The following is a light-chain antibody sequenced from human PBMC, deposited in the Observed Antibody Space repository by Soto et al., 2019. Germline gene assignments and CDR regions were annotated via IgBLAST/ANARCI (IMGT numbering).Light chain of an antibody. CDR1: QGISTW. V-gene: IGKV1D-16*01. J-gene: IGKJ1*01. Sequence: DIQMTPFPSSLSASVGDRVNITCRASQGISTWLAWYQQKPERATKSLIYAASRLQSGVPPRFSGSGSERDFTVTISSLQPEDFATYYCQQYNRCPRTFGQGTKVEIK. CDR2: AAS. CDR3: QQYNRCPRT.